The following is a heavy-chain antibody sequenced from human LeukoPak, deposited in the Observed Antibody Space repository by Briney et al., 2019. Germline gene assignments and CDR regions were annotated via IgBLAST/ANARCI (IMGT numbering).Heavy chain of an antibody. V-gene: IGHV4-39*01. CDR1: GGSISSRDYY. Sequence: SETLSLTCTVSGGSISSRDYYWGWIRQPPGKGLGWIGSIYYSGSTYYNPSLKSRVTISVDTSKNQFSLKLSSVTAADTAVYYCARHSQWLLVDYWGQGTLVTVSS. CDR2: IYYSGST. CDR3: ARHSQWLLVDY. D-gene: IGHD3-22*01. J-gene: IGHJ4*02.